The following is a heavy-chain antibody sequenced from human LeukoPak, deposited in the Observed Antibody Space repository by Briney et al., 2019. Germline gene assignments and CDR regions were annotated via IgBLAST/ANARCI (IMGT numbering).Heavy chain of an antibody. J-gene: IGHJ4*02. V-gene: IGHV3-74*01. D-gene: IGHD3-10*01. CDR3: ARGSGSWGRDIDS. Sequence: GGSLRLSCAASGFTFSSYWMHWVRQAPGKGLVRVSRINSDGSSTSYADSVKGRFTISRDNAKNTLYLQMNSLRAEDTAIYYCARGSGSWGRDIDSWGQGTLVTVSS. CDR1: GFTFSSYW. CDR2: INSDGSST.